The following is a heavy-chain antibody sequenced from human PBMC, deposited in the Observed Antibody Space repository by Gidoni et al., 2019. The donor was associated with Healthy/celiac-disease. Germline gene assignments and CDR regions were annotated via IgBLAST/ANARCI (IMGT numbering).Heavy chain of an antibody. J-gene: IGHJ5*02. CDR1: GLTFSSYS. Sequence: EVQLVESGGGLVKPGGSLRLSCAPSGLTFSSYSMNWVRQTPGNGLARVSAISSSSSYIYYADSGKGRFTISRDNAKNSLYLQMNSLRAEDTAVYYCARHKVTAKLRGCWFDPWGQGTLVTVSS. D-gene: IGHD2-21*02. V-gene: IGHV3-21*01. CDR2: ISSSSSYI. CDR3: ARHKVTAKLRGCWFDP.